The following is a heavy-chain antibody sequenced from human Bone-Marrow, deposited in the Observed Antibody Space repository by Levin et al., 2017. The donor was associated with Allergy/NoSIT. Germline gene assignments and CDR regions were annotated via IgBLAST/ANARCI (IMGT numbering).Heavy chain of an antibody. J-gene: IGHJ3*02. V-gene: IGHV4-31*03. CDR2: IYYSGST. Sequence: LRLSCTVSGGSISSGGYYWSWIRQHPGKGLEWIGYIYYSGSTYYNPSLKSRVTISVDTSKNQFSLKLSSVTAADTAVYYCARVVDFWSGYRWFDSWGQGTMVTVSS. CDR1: GGSISSGGYY. CDR3: ARVVDFWSGYRWFDS. D-gene: IGHD3-3*01.